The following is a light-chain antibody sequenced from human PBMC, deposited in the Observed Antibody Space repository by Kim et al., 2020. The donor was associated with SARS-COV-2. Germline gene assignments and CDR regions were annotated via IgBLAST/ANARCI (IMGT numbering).Light chain of an antibody. Sequence: QAGLTQPTSVSKGLRQTATLTCTGNSDNVGNQGAAWLQHPQGHPPKLLSYRDNNRPSGISERLSASRSGNTASLTITGLQPEDEADYYCSAWDSSLSAWVFGGGTQLTVL. CDR1: SDNVGNQG. CDR2: RDN. CDR3: SAWDSSLSAWV. J-gene: IGLJ3*02. V-gene: IGLV10-54*01.